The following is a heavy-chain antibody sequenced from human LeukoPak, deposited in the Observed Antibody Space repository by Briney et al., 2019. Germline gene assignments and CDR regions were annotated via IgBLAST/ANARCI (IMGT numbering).Heavy chain of an antibody. D-gene: IGHD1-26*01. V-gene: IGHV1-69*01. CDR3: AMIIVGATGLDY. CDR1: GGTFSSYA. J-gene: IGHJ4*02. CDR2: IIPIFGTA. Sequence: ASVKGSCKASGGTFSSYAISWVRPAPGQGLEWMGGIIPIFGTANYAQKFQGRVTITADESTSTAYMELSSLRSEDTAVYYCAMIIVGATGLDYWGQGTLVTVSS.